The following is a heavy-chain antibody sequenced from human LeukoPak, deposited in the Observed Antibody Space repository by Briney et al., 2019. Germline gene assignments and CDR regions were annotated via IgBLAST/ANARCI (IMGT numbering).Heavy chain of an antibody. CDR3: ARGGNFDY. J-gene: IGHJ4*02. V-gene: IGHV3-23*01. CDR1: GFTVSSYA. CDR2: ISGSGGST. D-gene: IGHD3-16*01. Sequence: GGALRLSCAASGFTVSSYAMSWVRQAPGKGLEWVSAISGSGGSTYYADSVKGRFTISRDNSKNTLYLQMNSLRAEDTAVHYCARGGNFDYWGQGTLVTVSS.